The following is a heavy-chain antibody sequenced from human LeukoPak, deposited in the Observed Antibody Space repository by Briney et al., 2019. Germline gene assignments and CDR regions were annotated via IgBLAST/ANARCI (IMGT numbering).Heavy chain of an antibody. V-gene: IGHV4-30-4*01. Sequence: SETLSLTCTVSGGSISSGDYYWSWIRQPPGKGLEWIGYIYYSGSAYYNPSLKSRVTISVDTSKNQFSLKLSSVTAADTAVYYCARVIYDSSGVPDYWGQGTLVTVSS. CDR2: IYYSGSA. CDR3: ARVIYDSSGVPDY. D-gene: IGHD3-22*01. J-gene: IGHJ4*02. CDR1: GGSISSGDYY.